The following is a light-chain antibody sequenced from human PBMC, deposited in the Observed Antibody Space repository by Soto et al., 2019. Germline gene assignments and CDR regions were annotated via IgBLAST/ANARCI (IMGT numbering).Light chain of an antibody. V-gene: IGKV3-20*01. J-gene: IGKJ5*01. CDR3: QQYGSSPRA. CDR2: GAS. CDR1: QSVSSSY. Sequence: EIVLTQSPGTLSLSPGXRATLSCRASQSVSSSYLAWYQQKPGQAPRLLIYGASSRATGIPDRFSGSGSGTDFTLTISRLEPEDFAVYYCQQYGSSPRAFGQGTRPEIK.